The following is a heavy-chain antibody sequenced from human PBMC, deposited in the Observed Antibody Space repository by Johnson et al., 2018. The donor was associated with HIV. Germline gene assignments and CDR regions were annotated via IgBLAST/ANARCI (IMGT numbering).Heavy chain of an antibody. J-gene: IGHJ3*02. CDR1: GFTFSRYG. CDR3: ARVATHACDI. V-gene: IGHV3-33*05. CDR2: ISHDESTE. Sequence: QVQLVESGGGVVQPGGSLRLSCAASGFTFSRYGMHWVRQAPGKGLEWVAFISHDESTEYYADSVKGRFTISRDNPWNTLFLQMNSLRAEDTAVYYCARVATHACDIWGQGTMVTVSS. D-gene: IGHD1-26*01.